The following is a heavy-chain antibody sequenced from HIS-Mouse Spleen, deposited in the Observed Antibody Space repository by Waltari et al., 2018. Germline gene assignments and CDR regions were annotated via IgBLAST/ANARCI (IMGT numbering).Heavy chain of an antibody. V-gene: IGHV4-59*01. Sequence: QVQLQESGPGLVKPSETLSLTCTVSGGSISSSSWSWIRQPPGKGLEWIGYIYYSGSTNYNPSLKSRVTISVDTSKNQFSLKLSSVTAADTAVYYCARVTHNRIAARPWFDYWGQGTLVTVSS. CDR2: IYYSGST. CDR1: GGSISSSS. J-gene: IGHJ4*02. CDR3: ARVTHNRIAARPWFDY. D-gene: IGHD6-6*01.